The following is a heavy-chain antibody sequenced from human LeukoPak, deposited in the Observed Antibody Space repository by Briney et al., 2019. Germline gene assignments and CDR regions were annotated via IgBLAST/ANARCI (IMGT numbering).Heavy chain of an antibody. CDR2: INPSGGST. Sequence: GASVKVSCKASGYTFTSYCMHWVRQAPGQGLEWMGIINPSGGSTSYAQKFQGRVTMTRDTSTSTVYMELSSLRSEDTAVYYCARDDGRDFWSGLYGVTHRPTYLYWGQGTLVTVSS. CDR3: ARDDGRDFWSGLYGVTHRPTYLY. J-gene: IGHJ4*02. D-gene: IGHD3-3*01. V-gene: IGHV1-46*01. CDR1: GYTFTSYC.